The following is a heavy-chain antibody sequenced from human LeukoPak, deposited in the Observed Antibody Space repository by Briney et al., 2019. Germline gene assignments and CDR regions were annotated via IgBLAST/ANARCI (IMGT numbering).Heavy chain of an antibody. Sequence: QPGGSLRLSCAASGFTFSSYAMSWVRQAPGKGLEWVSAISGSGGSTYYADSVKGRFTISRDNSKNTLYLQMNSLRAEDTAVYYCAKGSVYGYSSSYYFDYWGQGALVTVSS. D-gene: IGHD6-6*01. CDR2: ISGSGGST. J-gene: IGHJ4*02. CDR3: AKGSVYGYSSSYYFDY. CDR1: GFTFSSYA. V-gene: IGHV3-23*01.